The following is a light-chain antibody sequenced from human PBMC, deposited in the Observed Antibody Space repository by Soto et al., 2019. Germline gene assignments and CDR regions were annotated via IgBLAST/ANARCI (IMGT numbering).Light chain of an antibody. CDR1: QSVTSTY. CDR2: GAS. Sequence: EIVLTQSPGTLSLSPGERATFSCRASQSVTSTYLAWYQQKPGQAPRLLIYGASSRATGIPDRFSGSGSGTDFTLTISRLEPEDCAVYYCQQYGTSRAVTFGGGTKVEIK. CDR3: QQYGTSRAVT. J-gene: IGKJ4*01. V-gene: IGKV3-20*01.